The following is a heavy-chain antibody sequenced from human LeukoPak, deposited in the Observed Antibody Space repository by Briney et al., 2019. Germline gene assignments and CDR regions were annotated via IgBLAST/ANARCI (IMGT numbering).Heavy chain of an antibody. CDR2: INHSGST. CDR3: ARNYGFWRGYYYRRYRNIDY. J-gene: IGHJ4*02. D-gene: IGHD3-3*01. V-gene: IGHV4-34*01. Sequence: SETLSLTCAVYGGSFSGYYWSWIRQPPGKGLEWIGEINHSGSTNYNPSLKSRVTISVDTSKNQFSLKLSSVTAADTAVYYCARNYGFWRGYYYRRYRNIDYWGQGTLVTVSS. CDR1: GGSFSGYY.